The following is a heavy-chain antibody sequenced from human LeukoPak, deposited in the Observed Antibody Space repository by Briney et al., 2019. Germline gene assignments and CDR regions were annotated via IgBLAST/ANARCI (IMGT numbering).Heavy chain of an antibody. Sequence: PGGSLRLSCAASGFTFSNYAMSWVRQAPGKGLEWVSVIYSGGSTYYADSVKGRFTISRDNSKNTLYLQMNSLRAEDTAAYYCASRWYGDYGGGDYWGQGTLVTVSS. CDR3: ASRWYGDYGGGDY. CDR2: IYSGGST. D-gene: IGHD4-17*01. V-gene: IGHV3-66*01. J-gene: IGHJ4*02. CDR1: GFTFSNYA.